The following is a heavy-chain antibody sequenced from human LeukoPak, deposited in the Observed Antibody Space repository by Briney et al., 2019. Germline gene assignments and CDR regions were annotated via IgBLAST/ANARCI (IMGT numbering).Heavy chain of an antibody. V-gene: IGHV3-23*01. Sequence: GGSLRLSCAASGFTFSSYAMSWVRQAPGTGLKCVSAISGSGGSTYYADSVKVRFTISRENSKNTLYLQMNSMRAEDTAVYYCAKYIRDYDSSGYYLEIGYFDYWGQGTLVTVSS. CDR2: ISGSGGST. D-gene: IGHD3-22*01. CDR1: GFTFSSYA. CDR3: AKYIRDYDSSGYYLEIGYFDY. J-gene: IGHJ4*02.